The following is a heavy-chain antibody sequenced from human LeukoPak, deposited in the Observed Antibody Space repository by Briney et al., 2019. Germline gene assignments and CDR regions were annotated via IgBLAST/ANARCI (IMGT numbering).Heavy chain of an antibody. CDR2: ISGHNGNR. D-gene: IGHD1-14*01. J-gene: IGHJ5*02. CDR1: GYPFFSYG. Sequence: ASVKVSFKASGYPFFSYGITWVRQAPGQGFEWMGWISGHNGNRKTAQSFQGRVTITTNTSTSTAYMELRSLRFDDTAVYYCAKDRQGSGPRPPETNWFDPWGQGTLVTVSS. CDR3: AKDRQGSGPRPPETNWFDP. V-gene: IGHV1-18*01.